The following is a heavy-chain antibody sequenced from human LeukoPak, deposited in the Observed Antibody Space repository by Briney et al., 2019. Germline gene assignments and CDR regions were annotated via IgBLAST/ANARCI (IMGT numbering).Heavy chain of an antibody. J-gene: IGHJ3*02. CDR1: GGSISSGGYY. Sequence: SQTLSLTCTVSGGSISSGGYYWSWIRQPPGKGLEWIGYIYHSGSTYYNPSLKSRVTISVDRSKNQFSLKLSSVTAADTAVYYCARNALGYCSSTSCYGAFDIWGQGTMVTVSS. CDR3: ARNALGYCSSTSCYGAFDI. D-gene: IGHD2-2*01. V-gene: IGHV4-30-2*01. CDR2: IYHSGST.